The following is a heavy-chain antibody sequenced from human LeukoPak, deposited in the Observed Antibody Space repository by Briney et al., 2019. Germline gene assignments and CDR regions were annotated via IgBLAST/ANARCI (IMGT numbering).Heavy chain of an antibody. J-gene: IGHJ4*02. CDR3: ARDWFHAIDY. V-gene: IGHV3-7*01. D-gene: IGHD2/OR15-2a*01. CDR1: GFTFSNYA. CDR2: IKQDGSEK. Sequence: GGSLRLSCGASGFTFSNYAMSWVRQAPGKGLEWVANIKQDGSEKYYVDSVKGRFTISRDNAKNSLYLQMNSLRAEDTAVYYCARDWFHAIDYWGQGTLVTVSS.